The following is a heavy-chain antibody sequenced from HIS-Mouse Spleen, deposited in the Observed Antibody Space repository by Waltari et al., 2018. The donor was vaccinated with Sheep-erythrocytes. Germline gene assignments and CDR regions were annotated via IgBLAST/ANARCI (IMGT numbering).Heavy chain of an antibody. D-gene: IGHD7-27*01. V-gene: IGHV4-59*09. J-gene: IGHJ4*02. CDR2: ST. Sequence: STNYNPSLKSRVTISVDTSKNQFSLKLSSVTAADTAVYYCARGTGDLDYWGQGTLVTVSS. CDR3: ARGTGDLDY.